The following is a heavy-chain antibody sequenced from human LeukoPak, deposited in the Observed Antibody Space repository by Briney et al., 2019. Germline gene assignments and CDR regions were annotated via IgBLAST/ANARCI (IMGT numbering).Heavy chain of an antibody. V-gene: IGHV1-2*02. J-gene: IGHJ4*02. CDR2: INPNSGGT. CDR1: GYTFTDYY. Sequence: RASVKVSCEASGYTFTDYYVHWVRQAPGQGLEWMGWINPNSGGTKYAQNFQGRVTMTRDTSISTAYMELSRLRSDDTAVFYCARDGNFDYWGQGTLVTVSS. D-gene: IGHD1-1*01. CDR3: ARDGNFDY.